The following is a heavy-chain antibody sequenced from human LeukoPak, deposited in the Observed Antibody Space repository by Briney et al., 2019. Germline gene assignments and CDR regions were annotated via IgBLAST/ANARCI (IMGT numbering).Heavy chain of an antibody. J-gene: IGHJ4*02. CDR1: GFTFSTYA. Sequence: QPGGSLRLSCAASGFTFSTYAMHWVRQAPGKGLEWVAIISYDGTNKYYADSVKGRFTISRDNSKNTLYLQMNSLRAEDTAVYYCAKGCDNTCYLTFEYWGQGTLVTVSS. CDR2: ISYDGTNK. D-gene: IGHD2-21*01. CDR3: AKGCDNTCYLTFEY. V-gene: IGHV3-30-3*01.